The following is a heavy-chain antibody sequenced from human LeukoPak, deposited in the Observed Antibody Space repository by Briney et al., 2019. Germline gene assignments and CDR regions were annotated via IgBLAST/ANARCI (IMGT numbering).Heavy chain of an antibody. D-gene: IGHD1-14*01. J-gene: IGHJ4*02. CDR1: GYTFTGYY. Sequence: ASVKVSCKASGYTFTGYYMHWVRQVPGQGLQWMGWINPNSGDTNYAQKFQGRVTMTRDTSISTAYMELSRLISDDTAIYYCVRDLTGSFDFWGQGTLVAVSS. CDR3: VRDLTGSFDF. V-gene: IGHV1-2*02. CDR2: INPNSGDT.